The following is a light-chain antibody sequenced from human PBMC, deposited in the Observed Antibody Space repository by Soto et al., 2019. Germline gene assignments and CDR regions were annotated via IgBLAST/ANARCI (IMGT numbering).Light chain of an antibody. CDR3: SSYTSSSTYV. CDR1: SSDVGGYNY. J-gene: IGLJ1*01. CDR2: DVS. V-gene: IGLV2-14*03. Sequence: QSALTQPAYGSGSPGQSLAISCTGTSSDVGGYNYVSWYQQHPGKTPKLMICDVSNRPSGVSNRFSGSKSGNTASLTISGLQAEDEAEYYCSSYTSSSTYVFGTGTKVTVL.